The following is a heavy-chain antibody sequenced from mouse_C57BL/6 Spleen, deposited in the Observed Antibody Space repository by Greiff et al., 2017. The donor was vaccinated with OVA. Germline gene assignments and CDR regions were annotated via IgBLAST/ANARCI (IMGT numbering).Heavy chain of an antibody. CDR3: ARMLYYGSSPWFAY. J-gene: IGHJ3*01. CDR1: GFSLSTFGMG. Sequence: QVQLKESGPGILQPSQTLSLTCSFSGFSLSTFGMGVGWIRQPSGKGLEWLAHIWWDDDKYYNPALKSRLTISKDTSKNQVFLKIANVDTADTATYYCARMLYYGSSPWFAYWGQGTLVTVSA. D-gene: IGHD1-1*01. CDR2: IWWDDDK. V-gene: IGHV8-8*01.